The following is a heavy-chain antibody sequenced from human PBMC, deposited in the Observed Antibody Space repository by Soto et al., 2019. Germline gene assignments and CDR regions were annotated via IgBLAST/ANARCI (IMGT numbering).Heavy chain of an antibody. CDR3: ATDSRITIFGVVIIPEGYFDY. CDR2: FSPDDGET. D-gene: IGHD3-3*01. CDR1: GYTFTSYG. Sequence: ASVKVSCKASGYTFTSYGISWVRQAPGQGLEWMGGFSPDDGETNYAQKLQGRVTMTEDTSTDTAYMELSSLRSEDTAVYYRATDSRITIFGVVIIPEGYFDYWGQGTLVTVSS. J-gene: IGHJ4*02. V-gene: IGHV1-18*01.